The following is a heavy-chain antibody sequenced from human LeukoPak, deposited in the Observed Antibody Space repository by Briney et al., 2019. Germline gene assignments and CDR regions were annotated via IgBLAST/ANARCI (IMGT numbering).Heavy chain of an antibody. Sequence: SETLSLTCTVSGGSISSYYWSWIRQPPGKGLEGIGYIYYSGSTNYNPSRKSRVTKPVDTSKNQFSLKLSPVTAADTALYYRLRQSDYGSGSYSYWGQETLVTVSS. J-gene: IGHJ4*02. CDR3: LRQSDYGSGSYSY. D-gene: IGHD3-10*01. V-gene: IGHV4-59*08. CDR2: IYYSGST. CDR1: GGSISSYY.